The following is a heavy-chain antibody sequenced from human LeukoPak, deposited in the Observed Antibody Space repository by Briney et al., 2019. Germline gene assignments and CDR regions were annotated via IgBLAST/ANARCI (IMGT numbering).Heavy chain of an antibody. V-gene: IGHV3-30*02. Sequence: GGSLRLSCAASGFTFSSYGMHWVRQAPGKGLEWVAFIRYDGSSKYYADSVKGRFTISRDNSRNTLYLQMNSLRAEDTTVYYCAKPHFDYWGQGALVTVSS. CDR3: AKPHFDY. CDR1: GFTFSSYG. CDR2: IRYDGSSK. J-gene: IGHJ4*02.